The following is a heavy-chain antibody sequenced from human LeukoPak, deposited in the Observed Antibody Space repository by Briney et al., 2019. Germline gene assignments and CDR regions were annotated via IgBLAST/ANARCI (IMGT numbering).Heavy chain of an antibody. V-gene: IGHV4-61*02. D-gene: IGHD3-22*01. CDR2: IYADGSS. CDR1: GGSVGSDNCY. CDR3: ARGYYYRT. J-gene: IGHJ4*02. Sequence: SETLSLTCTVSGGSVGSDNCYWNWIRQPAGKGLEWIGRIYADGSSTYSPSLKSRVTILVDTSKNQFSLRLSSMTAADTAVYYCARGYYYRTWGQGTLVTVSS.